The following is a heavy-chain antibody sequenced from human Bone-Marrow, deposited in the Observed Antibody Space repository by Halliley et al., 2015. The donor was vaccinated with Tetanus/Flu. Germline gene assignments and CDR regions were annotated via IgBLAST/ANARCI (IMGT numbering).Heavy chain of an antibody. CDR2: IYHSGTT. J-gene: IGHJ4*02. Sequence: LEWIGYIYHSGTTYYNPSLKSRVTISGDTSKNQFFLKLTSVTAADTAVYYCASEEPPGAAAEHWGQGTLVTVSS. CDR3: ASEEPPGAAAEH. D-gene: IGHD6-13*01. V-gene: IGHV4-30-2*05.